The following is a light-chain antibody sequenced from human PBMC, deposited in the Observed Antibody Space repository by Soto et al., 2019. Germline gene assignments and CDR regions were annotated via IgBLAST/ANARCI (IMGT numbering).Light chain of an antibody. J-gene: IGKJ4*01. CDR1: QTLFTY. CDR2: DAS. CDR3: QQNYITPPFT. V-gene: IGKV1-39*01. Sequence: DIQMTQSPSSLSASVGDRVTITCRASQTLFTYLNWYQHKPGKAPKRLLYDASTLQSGVPSRFSASGSGTDFTLTISNLQPEDFATYYCQQNYITPPFTFGGGTKVE.